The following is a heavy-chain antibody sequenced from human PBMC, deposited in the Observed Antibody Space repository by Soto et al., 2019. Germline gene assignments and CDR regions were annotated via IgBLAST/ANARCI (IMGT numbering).Heavy chain of an antibody. J-gene: IGHJ6*02. Sequence: EVQLVESGGGLVQPGRSLRLSCAASGFTFDDYAMHWVRQAPGKGLEWVSGISWNSGSIGYADSVKGRFTISRDNAKNSLYLHMNSLRAEDTALYYCAKDIPTRTYYYYGMDVWGQGTTVTVSS. CDR3: AKDIPTRTYYYYGMDV. CDR1: GFTFDDYA. CDR2: ISWNSGSI. V-gene: IGHV3-9*01.